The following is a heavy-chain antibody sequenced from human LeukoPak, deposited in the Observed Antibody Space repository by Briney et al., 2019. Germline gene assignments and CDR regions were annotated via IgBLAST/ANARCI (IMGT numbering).Heavy chain of an antibody. J-gene: IGHJ4*02. D-gene: IGHD2-2*01. CDR2: KKQDGSEK. V-gene: IGHV3-7*01. CDR1: GFTFSSYW. CDR3: ARDGGYCSSTSCFYFDY. Sequence: GGSLRLSCAASGFTFSSYWMSWVRQAPGKGLEWVANKKQDGSEKYYVDSVKGRFTISRDNAKNSLYLQMNSLRAEDTAVYYCARDGGYCSSTSCFYFDYWGQGTLVTVSS.